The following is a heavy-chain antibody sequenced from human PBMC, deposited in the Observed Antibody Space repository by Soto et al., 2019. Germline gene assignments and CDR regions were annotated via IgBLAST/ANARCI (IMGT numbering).Heavy chain of an antibody. V-gene: IGHV3-33*01. CDR1: GFTFSSYG. D-gene: IGHD5-18*01. J-gene: IGHJ4*02. CDR3: ARERTRGYSYGFTFDY. Sequence: GGSLRLSCAASGFTFSSYGMHWVRQAPGKGLEWVAVIWYDGSNKYYADSVKGRFTISRDNSKNTLYLQMNSLRAEDTAVYYCARERTRGYSYGFTFDYWGQGTLVTVSS. CDR2: IWYDGSNK.